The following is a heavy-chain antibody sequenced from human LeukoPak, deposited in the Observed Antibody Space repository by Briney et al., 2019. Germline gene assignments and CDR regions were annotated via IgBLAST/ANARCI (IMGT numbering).Heavy chain of an antibody. V-gene: IGHV4-59*01. CDR3: ARLRHSYGYYWFDP. J-gene: IGHJ5*02. D-gene: IGHD5-18*01. Sequence: SETLSLTCTVSGGSISSYYWIWIRQSPGKGLEGIGYIYYCGSTNYNPSIKSRVTISVDTSKNQFSLKLSSVTAADTAVYYCARLRHSYGYYWFDPWGQGTLVTVSS. CDR1: GGSISSYY. CDR2: IYYCGST.